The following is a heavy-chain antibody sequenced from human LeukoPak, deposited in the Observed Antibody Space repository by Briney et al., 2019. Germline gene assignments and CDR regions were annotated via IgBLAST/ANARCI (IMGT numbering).Heavy chain of an antibody. J-gene: IGHJ6*03. V-gene: IGHV4-4*07. Sequence: SETLSITCTVSGGSISSYCWSWIRQPAGKGLEWIGRIYTSGSTNYNPSLKSRVTMSVDTSKNQFSLKLSSVTAAETAVYYCARDTLDCSSTSCYVARYYYYMDVWGKGTTVTVSS. CDR2: IYTSGST. CDR1: GGSISSYC. CDR3: ARDTLDCSSTSCYVARYYYYMDV. D-gene: IGHD2-2*01.